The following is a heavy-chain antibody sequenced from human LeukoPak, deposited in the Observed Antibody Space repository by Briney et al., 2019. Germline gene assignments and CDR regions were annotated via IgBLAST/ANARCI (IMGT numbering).Heavy chain of an antibody. CDR1: GFTFSSYW. V-gene: IGHV3-48*04. CDR3: ARRIFLMDV. D-gene: IGHD2-15*01. CDR2: ISSSGSTI. Sequence: GGSLRLSCAASGFTFSSYWMSWVRQAPGKGLEWVSYISSSGSTIYYADSVKGRFTISRDNAKSSLYLQMNSLRAEDTAVYYCARRIFLMDVWGKGTTVTVSS. J-gene: IGHJ6*03.